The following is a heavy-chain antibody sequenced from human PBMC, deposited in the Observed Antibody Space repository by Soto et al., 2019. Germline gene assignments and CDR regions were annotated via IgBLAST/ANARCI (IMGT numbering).Heavy chain of an antibody. V-gene: IGHV3-21*06. CDR3: ARDIASPGGDYFDS. CDR2: ISTGGAYM. Sequence: EVQLVESGVGLVKAGGSLRLFCTASGFTFRNYNMNWVLQAPGKGLEWVSSISTGGAYMFYADSVKGRFTISRDNAQNSLFLQIDSPRAEDTAVYYCARDIASPGGDYFDSWGQGTLVTVSS. CDR1: GFTFRNYN. J-gene: IGHJ4*02. D-gene: IGHD2-21*01.